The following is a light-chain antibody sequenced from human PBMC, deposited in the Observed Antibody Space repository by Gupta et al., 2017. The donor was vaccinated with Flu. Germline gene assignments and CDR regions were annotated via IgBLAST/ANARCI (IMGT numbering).Light chain of an antibody. J-gene: IGKJ1*01. CDR3: QQRSNWLLA. V-gene: IGKV3-11*01. CDR2: DAS. Sequence: PATLSSSPGERATLSCRASQSVSSYLAWYQQKPGQAPRLLIYDASNRATGIPARFSGSGSGTDFTLTISSLEPEDFAVYYCQQRSNWLLAFGQGTKVEIK. CDR1: QSVSSY.